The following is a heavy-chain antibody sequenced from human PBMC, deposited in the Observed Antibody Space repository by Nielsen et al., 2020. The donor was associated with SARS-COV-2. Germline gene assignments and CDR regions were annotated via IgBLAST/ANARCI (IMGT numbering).Heavy chain of an antibody. Sequence: GGSLRLSCAASGFTFSSYSMNWVRQAPGKGLEWVSYISSSSSTIYYADSVKGRFTISRDNAKNSLYLQMNSLRDEDTAVYYCAGPLYYDFWSGYWMDVWGKGTTVTVSS. CDR2: ISSSSSTI. J-gene: IGHJ6*04. CDR3: AGPLYYDFWSGYWMDV. V-gene: IGHV3-48*02. D-gene: IGHD3-3*01. CDR1: GFTFSSYS.